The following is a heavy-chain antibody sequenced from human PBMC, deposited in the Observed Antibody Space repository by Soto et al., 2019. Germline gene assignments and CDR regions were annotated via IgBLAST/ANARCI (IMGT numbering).Heavy chain of an antibody. Sequence: PVKVSCKASGGTFNKYAIDWVRQAPGQGLEWMGGVTPLFGTPNYAQRFQGRVTISADEVTSTAYMELRSLRSDDTGVYYCARQFDYDTSGYYYAYWGQGTLVTVSS. D-gene: IGHD3-22*01. V-gene: IGHV1-69*13. J-gene: IGHJ4*02. CDR2: VTPLFGTP. CDR3: ARQFDYDTSGYYYAY. CDR1: GGTFNKYA.